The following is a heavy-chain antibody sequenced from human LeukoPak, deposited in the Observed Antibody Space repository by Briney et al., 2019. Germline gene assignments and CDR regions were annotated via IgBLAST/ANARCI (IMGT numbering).Heavy chain of an antibody. CDR3: AREVLDSTSRSWDLDL. Sequence: PGGSLRLSCAASGFTFSTNDMHWVRQPTGKGLEWVSAIGTIDDTYYSDSVKGRFTISRENAKNSLFLQMNSLRAGDTAVYYCAREVLDSTSRSWDLDLWGRGTLVTVSS. CDR1: GFTFSTND. D-gene: IGHD2-2*01. CDR2: IGTIDDT. J-gene: IGHJ2*01. V-gene: IGHV3-13*01.